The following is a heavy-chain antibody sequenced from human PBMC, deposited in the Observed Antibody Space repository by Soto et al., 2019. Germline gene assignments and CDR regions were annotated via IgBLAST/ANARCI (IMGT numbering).Heavy chain of an antibody. CDR3: ARVIAAAGADLALGY. CDR2: IYYSGST. Sequence: SETLSLTCTVSGGSISSYYWSWIRQPPGKGLEWIGYIYYSGSTNYNPSLKSRVTISVDTSKNQLSLKLSSVTAADTAVYYCARVIAAAGADLALGYWGQGTLVTV. D-gene: IGHD6-13*01. V-gene: IGHV4-59*01. CDR1: GGSISSYY. J-gene: IGHJ4*02.